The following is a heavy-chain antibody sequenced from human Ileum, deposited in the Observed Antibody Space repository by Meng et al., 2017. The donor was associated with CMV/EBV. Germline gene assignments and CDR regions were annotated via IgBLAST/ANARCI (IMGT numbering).Heavy chain of an antibody. D-gene: IGHD6-13*01. J-gene: IGHJ4*02. Sequence: FSFRSCAMSWVRQAPGKGLEWVSTISGDGGRTHFADSVKGRFTVSRDNSENTLFLQMSSLRVEDTAVYYCAKDPDGYIATLGTTFDSWGQGTLVTVSS. V-gene: IGHV3-23*01. CDR2: ISGDGGRT. CDR3: AKDPDGYIATLGTTFDS. CDR1: FSFRSCA.